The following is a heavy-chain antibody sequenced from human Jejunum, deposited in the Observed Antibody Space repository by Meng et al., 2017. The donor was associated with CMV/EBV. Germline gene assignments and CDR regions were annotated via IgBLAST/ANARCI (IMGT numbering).Heavy chain of an antibody. CDR2: LYNLGSP. Sequence: SGASVRSGNCYWRWIRQSPGKGLEWSGYLYNLGSPGYNPSLGGRGIISMDTSNTQFSLKLNSVTAADTAVYYCARRGPTYSSRYFDFWGLGTLVTVSS. D-gene: IGHD6-13*01. V-gene: IGHV4-31*02. CDR1: GASVRSGNCY. CDR3: ARRGPTYSSRYFDF. J-gene: IGHJ4*02.